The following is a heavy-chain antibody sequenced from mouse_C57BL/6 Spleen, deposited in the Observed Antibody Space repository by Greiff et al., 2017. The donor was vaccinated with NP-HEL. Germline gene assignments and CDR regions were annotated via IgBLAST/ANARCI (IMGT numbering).Heavy chain of an antibody. CDR2: INPSNGGT. V-gene: IGHV1-53*01. CDR3: ARESDYDGGYYFDY. CDR1: GYTFTSYW. Sequence: QLQQPGTELVKPGASVKLSCKASGYTFTSYWMHWVKQRPGQGLEWIGNINPSNGGTNYNEKFKSKATLTVDKSSSTAYMQLSSLTSEDSAVYYGARESDYDGGYYFDYWGQGTTLTVSS. D-gene: IGHD2-4*01. J-gene: IGHJ2*01.